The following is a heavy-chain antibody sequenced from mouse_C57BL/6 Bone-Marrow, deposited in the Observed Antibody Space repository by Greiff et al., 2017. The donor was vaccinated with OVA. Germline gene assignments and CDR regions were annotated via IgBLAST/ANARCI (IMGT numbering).Heavy chain of an antibody. CDR3: ARTGMDFDY. J-gene: IGHJ2*01. V-gene: IGHV2-2*01. Sequence: VMLVESGPGLVQPSPSLSITCTVSGFSFTSYGVHWVRQSPGTGLEWLGVIWSGGSTDYNAAFISRLSISKDNSKSQVFFKMNSLQADDTAIYYCARTGMDFDYWGQGTTLTVSS. CDR1: GFSFTSYG. CDR2: IWSGGST. D-gene: IGHD4-1*01.